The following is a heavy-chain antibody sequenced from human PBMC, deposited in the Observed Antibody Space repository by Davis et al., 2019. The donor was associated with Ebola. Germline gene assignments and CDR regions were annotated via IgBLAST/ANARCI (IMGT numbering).Heavy chain of an antibody. V-gene: IGHV1-2*06. CDR1: GYIFTGYY. CDR3: ARVRNYYGSGSPWYNWFDP. CDR2: INPNSGGT. J-gene: IGHJ5*02. D-gene: IGHD3-10*01. Sequence: ASVKVSCKASGYIFTGYYMHWVRQAPGQGLEWMGRINPNSGGTNYAQKFQGRVTMTRDTSISTAYMELSRLRSDDTAVYYCARVRNYYGSGSPWYNWFDPWGQGTLVTVSS.